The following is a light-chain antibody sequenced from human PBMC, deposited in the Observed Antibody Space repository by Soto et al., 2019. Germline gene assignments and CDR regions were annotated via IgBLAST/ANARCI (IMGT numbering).Light chain of an antibody. CDR2: EVS. J-gene: IGLJ1*01. CDR3: SSYTSGSLRV. CDR1: SSDVGGYNY. Sequence: QSVLTQPASVSGSPGQSITISCTGTSSDVGGYNYVSWYQHHPGKAPKLLIYEVSYRPSGVSDRFSGSKSANTASLTISGLQAEDEADYYCSSYTSGSLRVFGTGTKATV. V-gene: IGLV2-14*01.